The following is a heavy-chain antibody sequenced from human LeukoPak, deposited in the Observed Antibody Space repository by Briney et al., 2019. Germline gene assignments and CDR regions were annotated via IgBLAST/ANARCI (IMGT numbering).Heavy chain of an antibody. J-gene: IGHJ5*02. D-gene: IGHD6-19*01. CDR2: ISGSGGST. V-gene: IGHV3-23*01. CDR3: AKVIAPSGYSSGWS. Sequence: GGSLRLSCAASGFTLSSYAMSWLRQAPGKGLEWVSAISGSGGSTYYADSVKGRFTISRDNSKNTLYLQMNSLRAEIRAAYYCAKVIAPSGYSSGWSWGQGTLVTVSS. CDR1: GFTLSSYA.